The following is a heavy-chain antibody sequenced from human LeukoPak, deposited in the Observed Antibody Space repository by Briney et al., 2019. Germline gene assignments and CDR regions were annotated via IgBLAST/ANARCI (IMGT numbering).Heavy chain of an antibody. J-gene: IGHJ5*02. V-gene: IGHV1-58*01. D-gene: IGHD3-10*01. Sequence: GTSVKVSCKASGFTFTSSAVHWVRQARGQRLEWIGWIVVGSGNTNYAQKFQERVTITRDMSTSTAYMELSSLRSEDTAVYYCAADTYYYGSGTKNWFDPWAREPWSPSPQ. CDR2: IVVGSGNT. CDR1: GFTFTSSA. CDR3: AADTYYYGSGTKNWFDP.